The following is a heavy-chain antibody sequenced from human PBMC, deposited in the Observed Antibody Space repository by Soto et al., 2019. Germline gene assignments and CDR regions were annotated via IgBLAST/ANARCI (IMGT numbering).Heavy chain of an antibody. D-gene: IGHD5-18*01. V-gene: IGHV4-59*01. CDR2: ISYSGST. CDR3: ARGRGDTAMAWYY. Sequence: QVQLQESGPGLVKPSETLSLTCTVSGGSISSYYWSWIRQSPGKGLEWIGYISYSGSTKYNPSLKSRVTISVDTSKNQFSLKLSSVTAADTAVYHCARGRGDTAMAWYYWGQGTLVTVSS. J-gene: IGHJ4*02. CDR1: GGSISSYY.